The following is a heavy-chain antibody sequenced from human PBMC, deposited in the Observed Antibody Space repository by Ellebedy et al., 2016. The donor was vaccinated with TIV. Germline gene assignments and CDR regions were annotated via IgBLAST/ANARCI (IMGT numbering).Heavy chain of an antibody. D-gene: IGHD1-26*01. CDR3: ARHLGGRDAFDI. J-gene: IGHJ3*02. CDR1: GYTFNRYW. CDR2: INPSGDGT. Sequence: ASVKVSCKASGYTFNRYWMHWVRQAPGQGLEWMGIINPSGDGTSYAHKFQGRVTMTRDTSTSTLYMELSSLTSEDTAMYYCARHLGGRDAFDIWGQGTMVTASS. V-gene: IGHV1-46*02.